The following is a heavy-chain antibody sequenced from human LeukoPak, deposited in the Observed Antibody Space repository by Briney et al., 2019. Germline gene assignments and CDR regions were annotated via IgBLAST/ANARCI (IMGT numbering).Heavy chain of an antibody. CDR1: GYTFTGYY. V-gene: IGHV1-2*02. D-gene: IGHD6-19*01. CDR2: INPNIGGT. CDR3: ARDSEQWLAT. Sequence: ASVKVSRKASGYTFTGYYVHWVRQAPGQGLEWMGWINPNIGGTNYAQKFQGRVTMTRDTSISTAYMELSRLTSDDTAVYYCARDSEQWLATWGQGTLVTVSS. J-gene: IGHJ5*02.